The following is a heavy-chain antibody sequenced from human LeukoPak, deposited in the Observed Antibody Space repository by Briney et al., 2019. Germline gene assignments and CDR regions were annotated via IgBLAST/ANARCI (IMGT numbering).Heavy chain of an antibody. V-gene: IGHV3-23*01. Sequence: GGSLRLSCAASGFTFSSYAMSWVRQAPGKGLEWVSAISASGGSAYYADSVKGRFTISRDNSKNTLYLQMNSLRAEDTAVYYCAKGRNVLRYPYGMDVWGQGTTVTVSS. CDR2: ISASGGSA. J-gene: IGHJ6*02. CDR3: AKGRNVLRYPYGMDV. CDR1: GFTFSSYA. D-gene: IGHD3-9*01.